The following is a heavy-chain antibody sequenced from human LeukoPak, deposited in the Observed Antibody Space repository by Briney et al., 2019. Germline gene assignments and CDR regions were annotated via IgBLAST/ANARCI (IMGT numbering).Heavy chain of an antibody. CDR1: GFTFSSYA. D-gene: IGHD4-17*01. CDR2: IRNDGSNK. CDR3: AKPSRGVTTPYYFDY. Sequence: PGGSLRLSCAASGFTFSSYAMYWVRQAPGKGLEWVAFIRNDGSNKYYVDSVKGRFTISRDNSKNTLYLQMNSLRDEDTAVYYCAKPSRGVTTPYYFDYWGQGTLVTVSS. V-gene: IGHV3-30*02. J-gene: IGHJ4*02.